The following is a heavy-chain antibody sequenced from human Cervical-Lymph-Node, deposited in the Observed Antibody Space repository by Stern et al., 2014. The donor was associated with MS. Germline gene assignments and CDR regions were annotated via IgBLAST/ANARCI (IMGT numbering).Heavy chain of an antibody. CDR3: VRGGGTYSPTYDY. CDR1: GASTLSVNW. J-gene: IGHJ4*02. Sequence: QVQLQESGPGLVKPSATLSLTCTVSGASTLSVNWWTWVRQSPGKGLEWIGEIYYTGLTTYSPSLRRRVVMWIDNSKNQFSLDLHSVTEADTAVYFCVRGGGTYSPTYDYWGQGTLVRVSS. D-gene: IGHD1-14*01. V-gene: IGHV4-4*02. CDR2: IYYTGLT.